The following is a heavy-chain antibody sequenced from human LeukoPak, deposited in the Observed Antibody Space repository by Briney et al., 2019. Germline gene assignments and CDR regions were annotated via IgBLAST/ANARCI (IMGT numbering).Heavy chain of an antibody. CDR3: ARDAMSSVTTSPHYFDY. CDR1: GGTFSSYA. Sequence: ASVKVSCKASGGTFSSYAISWVRQAPGQGLEWMGGIIPIFGTANYAQKFQGRVTITADESTSTAYMELSSLRSEDTAVYYCARDAMSSVTTSPHYFDYWGQGTLVTVSS. J-gene: IGHJ4*02. D-gene: IGHD4-17*01. V-gene: IGHV1-69*13. CDR2: IIPIFGTA.